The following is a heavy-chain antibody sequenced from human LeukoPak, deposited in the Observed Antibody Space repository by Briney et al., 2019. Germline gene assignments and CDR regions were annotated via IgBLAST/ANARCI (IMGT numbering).Heavy chain of an antibody. D-gene: IGHD4-17*01. CDR1: GGSISSSSYY. CDR3: AREGLRGYFDY. CDR2: IYYSGST. Sequence: TSETLSLTCTVSGGSISSSSYYWGWIRQPPGKGLEWIGSIYYSGSTYYNPSLKSRVTISVDTSKNQFSLKLSSVTAADTAVYYCAREGLRGYFDYWGQGTLVTVSS. J-gene: IGHJ4*02. V-gene: IGHV4-39*07.